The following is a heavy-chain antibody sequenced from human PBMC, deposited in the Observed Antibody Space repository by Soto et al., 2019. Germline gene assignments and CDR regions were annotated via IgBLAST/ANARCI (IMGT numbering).Heavy chain of an antibody. Sequence: QVQQLESGPGLVKPWDTLSLTCTVSGAYISDFSWSWIRQPAGKGLEWIGRITVNGNTQYNPSFRSRVTMSIDTFMNQFSLNLQSATAADTALYYCAIESGENWTYEAHWGQGTLVTVSS. CDR1: GAYISDFS. CDR3: AIESGENWTYEAH. CDR2: ITVNGNT. D-gene: IGHD1-7*01. J-gene: IGHJ1*01. V-gene: IGHV4-4*07.